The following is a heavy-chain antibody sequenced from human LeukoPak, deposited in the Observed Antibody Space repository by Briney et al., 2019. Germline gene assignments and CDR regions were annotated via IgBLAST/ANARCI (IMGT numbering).Heavy chain of an antibody. CDR3: ARVGSGGAWFDF. D-gene: IGHD6-19*01. CDR2: VYATGTT. V-gene: IGHV4-59*01. J-gene: IGHJ4*02. CDR1: SGSLTGYY. Sequence: SETLSLTCTVSSGSLTGYYWSWIRQPPGKGLEWIAYVYATGTTNYDPSLKTRPTISMDTSKNQLSLTLTSVTAADTAVYYCARVGSGGAWFDFWGQGTLVSVSS.